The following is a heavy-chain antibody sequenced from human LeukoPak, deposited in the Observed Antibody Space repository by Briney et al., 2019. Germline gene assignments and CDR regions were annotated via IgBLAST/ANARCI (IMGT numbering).Heavy chain of an antibody. D-gene: IGHD7-27*01. Sequence: PGGSLRLSCTVSGFTFGDYAINWVRQAPGKGLEWVGFIRSKAFGETAEYAASVKGRFTISRDDSKSIAYLQMNSLKTEDTAVYYCTRDRGSSTLGDYWGQGTQVTVSS. V-gene: IGHV3-49*04. J-gene: IGHJ4*02. CDR2: IRSKAFGETA. CDR3: TRDRGSSTLGDY. CDR1: GFTFGDYA.